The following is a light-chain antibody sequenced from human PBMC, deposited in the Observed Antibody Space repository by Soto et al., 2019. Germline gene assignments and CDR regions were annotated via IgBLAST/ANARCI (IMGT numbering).Light chain of an antibody. J-gene: IGKJ1*01. CDR3: QQYGSSPQT. CDR2: GAS. Sequence: EIVLTQSPGTLSLSPGERATLSCRASQSVSSSYLAWYQQKPGQAPRLLIYGASSRANGIPDRFSGSGSGTDFTLTIGRLEPEDFAVYYCQQYGSSPQTFGQGTKVEIK. CDR1: QSVSSSY. V-gene: IGKV3-20*01.